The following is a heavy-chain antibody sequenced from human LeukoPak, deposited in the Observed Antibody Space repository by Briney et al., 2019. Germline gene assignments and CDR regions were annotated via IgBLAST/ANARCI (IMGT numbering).Heavy chain of an antibody. CDR2: ISSSSSYI. CDR1: GFTFSSYS. CDR3: ARETVTPGAVHYGMDV. V-gene: IGHV3-21*01. J-gene: IGHJ6*02. D-gene: IGHD4-4*01. Sequence: PGGSLRLSCAASGFTFSSYSMTWARQAPGKGLEWVSSISSSSSYIYYADSVKGRFTISRDNAKNTLYLQMNSLRAEDTAVYYCARETVTPGAVHYGMDVWGQGTTVTVSS.